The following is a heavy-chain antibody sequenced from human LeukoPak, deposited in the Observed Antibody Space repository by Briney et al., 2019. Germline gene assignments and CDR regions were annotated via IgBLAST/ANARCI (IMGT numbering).Heavy chain of an antibody. Sequence: RGSLRLSCAASGFTFSSYAMSWVRQAPGKGLEWVSAISGSGGSTYYADSVKGRFTISRDNSKNTLYLQMNSLRAEDTAVYYCAKPPGIQLWSRVVDYWGQGTLVTVSS. CDR3: AKPPGIQLWSRVVDY. CDR2: ISGSGGST. V-gene: IGHV3-23*01. D-gene: IGHD5-18*01. J-gene: IGHJ4*02. CDR1: GFTFSSYA.